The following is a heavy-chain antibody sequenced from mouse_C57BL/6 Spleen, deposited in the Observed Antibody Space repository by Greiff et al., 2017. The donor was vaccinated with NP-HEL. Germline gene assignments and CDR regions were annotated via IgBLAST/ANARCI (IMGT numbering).Heavy chain of an antibody. J-gene: IGHJ1*03. CDR3: ARDVHYGSSYGYFDV. Sequence: EVKLMESGGGLVKPGGSLKLSCAASGFTFSSYAMSWVRQTPEKRLEWVATISDGGSYTYYPDNVKGRFTISRDNAKNNLYLQMSHLKSEDTAMYYCARDVHYGSSYGYFDVWGTGTTVTVSS. V-gene: IGHV5-4*01. CDR1: GFTFSSYA. D-gene: IGHD1-1*01. CDR2: ISDGGSYT.